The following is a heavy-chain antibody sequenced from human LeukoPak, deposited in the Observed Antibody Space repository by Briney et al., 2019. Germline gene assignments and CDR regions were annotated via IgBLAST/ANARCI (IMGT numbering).Heavy chain of an antibody. Sequence: SETLSLTCTVSGGSISSSSYYWGWIRQPPGKGLEWIGSIYYSRSTYYNPSLKSRVTISVDTSKNQFSLKLSSVTAADTAVYYCARAIAMVRGVGGWFDPWGQGTLVTVSS. V-gene: IGHV4-39*07. CDR1: GGSISSSSYY. J-gene: IGHJ5*02. CDR3: ARAIAMVRGVGGWFDP. CDR2: IYYSRST. D-gene: IGHD3-10*01.